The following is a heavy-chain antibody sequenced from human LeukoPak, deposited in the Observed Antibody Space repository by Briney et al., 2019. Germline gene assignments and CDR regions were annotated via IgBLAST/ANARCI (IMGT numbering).Heavy chain of an antibody. Sequence: ASVKVSCKACGFXFTGYFIHWVRKAPGQGLDWMGWIHPNNGGTKYAQKFQGRVTMTRDTSINTDYMELSRLRSDDTALYYCTRDGFSGAAFDYWGQGTLVTVSS. CDR1: GFXFTGYF. CDR2: IHPNNGGT. D-gene: IGHD7-27*01. V-gene: IGHV1-2*02. J-gene: IGHJ4*02. CDR3: TRDGFSGAAFDY.